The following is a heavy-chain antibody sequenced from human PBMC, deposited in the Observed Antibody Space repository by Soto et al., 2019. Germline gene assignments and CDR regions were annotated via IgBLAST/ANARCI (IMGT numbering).Heavy chain of an antibody. D-gene: IGHD3-16*02. J-gene: IGHJ4*02. V-gene: IGHV3-48*02. Sequence: EVQLVESGGGLVQPGESLRLSCAASGFTFSSFNMHGVRQAPGKGLEWVSYISASSTTVYYADSVKGRFTISRDNAKNSLYLQMNSLRDEDTAVYYCARIYRRDGNKYADYWGQGTLVTVSS. CDR3: ARIYRRDGNKYADY. CDR2: ISASSTTV. CDR1: GFTFSSFN.